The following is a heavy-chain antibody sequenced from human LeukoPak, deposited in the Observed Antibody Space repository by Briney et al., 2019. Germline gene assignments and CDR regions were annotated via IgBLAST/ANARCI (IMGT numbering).Heavy chain of an antibody. V-gene: IGHV4-34*01. J-gene: IGHJ4*02. Sequence: SETLSLTCAVYGGSFSGYYWSWIRQPPGKGLEWIGEINHSGSTNYNPSLKSRVTISVDTSKNQFSLKLSSVTAADTAVYYCARGIESRGYYSPFDYWGQGTLVTVSS. CDR3: ARGIESRGYYSPFDY. D-gene: IGHD3-22*01. CDR2: INHSGST. CDR1: GGSFSGYY.